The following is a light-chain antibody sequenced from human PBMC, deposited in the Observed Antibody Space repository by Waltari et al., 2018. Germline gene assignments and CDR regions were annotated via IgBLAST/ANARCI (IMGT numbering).Light chain of an antibody. Sequence: ELVMTQSPAILSVSPGERATLSCRASQSVSNNLAWYQQKPGQAPRLLIYGASTRATGVPARFSGSGSGTEFTLTISSLQSEDFAVYYCQQCNDWPRTFGQGTKVEIK. CDR2: GAS. CDR3: QQCNDWPRT. V-gene: IGKV3D-15*01. J-gene: IGKJ1*01. CDR1: QSVSNN.